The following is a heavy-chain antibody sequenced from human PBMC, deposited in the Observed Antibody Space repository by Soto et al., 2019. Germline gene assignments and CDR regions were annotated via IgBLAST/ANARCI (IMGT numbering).Heavy chain of an antibody. Sequence: PGGSLRLSCAASGFTFSSYGMHWVRQAPGKGLEWVAVISYDRSNKYYADSVKGRFTISRDNSKNTLYLQMNSLRAEDTAVYYCAKVNYYDSSGYPLNYWGQGTLVTVSS. CDR3: AKVNYYDSSGYPLNY. CDR1: GFTFSSYG. J-gene: IGHJ4*02. CDR2: ISYDRSNK. D-gene: IGHD3-22*01. V-gene: IGHV3-30*18.